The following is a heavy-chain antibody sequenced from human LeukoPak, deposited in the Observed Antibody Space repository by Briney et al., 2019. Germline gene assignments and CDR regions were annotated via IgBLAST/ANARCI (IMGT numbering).Heavy chain of an antibody. Sequence: GASVTVSFKVSGYTLTELSMHWVRQAPGKGLEWMGGFDPEDGETIYAQKFQGRVTMTEDTSTDTAYMELSSLRSEDTAVYYCATGYCSSTSCYAFDIWGQGTMVTVSS. J-gene: IGHJ3*02. CDR1: GYTLTELS. V-gene: IGHV1-24*01. CDR2: FDPEDGET. D-gene: IGHD2-2*01. CDR3: ATGYCSSTSCYAFDI.